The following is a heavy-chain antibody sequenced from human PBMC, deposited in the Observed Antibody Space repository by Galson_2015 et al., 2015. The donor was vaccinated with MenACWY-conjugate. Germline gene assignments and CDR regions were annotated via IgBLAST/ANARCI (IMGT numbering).Heavy chain of an antibody. Sequence: QSGAEVEKPGESLKLSCKASGYSFTTYWIAWVRQMPGKGLEWVALIDPINSNTRYSPSLQGQVTISADESISTAYLQWSSLKASDTATYYCARHPPGGRGMDVWGRGTTVTVSS. CDR2: IDPINSNT. D-gene: IGHD3-10*01. CDR3: ARHPPGGRGMDV. V-gene: IGHV5-51*01. J-gene: IGHJ6*02. CDR1: GYSFTTYW.